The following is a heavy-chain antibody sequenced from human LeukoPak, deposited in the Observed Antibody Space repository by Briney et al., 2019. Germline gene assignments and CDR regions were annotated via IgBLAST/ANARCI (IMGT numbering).Heavy chain of an antibody. CDR1: GGSISSSSYY. D-gene: IGHD6-13*01. J-gene: IGHJ5*02. CDR3: ARERIAVAGPNNWFDP. V-gene: IGHV4-39*07. Sequence: SETLSLTCTVSGGSISSSSYYWGWIRQPPGKGLEWIGSIYYSGSTYYNPSLKSRVTISVDTSKNQFSLKLSSATAADTAVYYCARERIAVAGPNNWFDPWGQGTLVTVSS. CDR2: IYYSGST.